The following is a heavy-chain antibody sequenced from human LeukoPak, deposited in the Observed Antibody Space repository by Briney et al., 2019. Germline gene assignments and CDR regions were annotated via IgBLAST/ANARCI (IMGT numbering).Heavy chain of an antibody. J-gene: IGHJ4*02. CDR1: GYSISSGYY. Sequence: PSETLSLTCTVSGYSISSGYYWGWIRQPPGKGLEWIGYIYYSGSTNYNPSLKSRVTISVDTSKNQFSLKLSSVTAADTAVYYCARAETVERWLQSTISLRFDYWGQGTLVTVSS. CDR3: ARAETVERWLQSTISLRFDY. V-gene: IGHV4-61*01. D-gene: IGHD5-24*01. CDR2: IYYSGST.